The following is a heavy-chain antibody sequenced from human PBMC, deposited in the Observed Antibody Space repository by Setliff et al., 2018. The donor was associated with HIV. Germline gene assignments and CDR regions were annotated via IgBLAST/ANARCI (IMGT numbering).Heavy chain of an antibody. Sequence: GASVKVSCKASGYSFTSYYMHWVRQAPGQGLEWMGIIKPSDGSTSYAQKFQGRVTMTRDTSTSTVYMELSSLRSEDTAVYYCAREPSGSGNYFYFDYWGQGTLVTVSS. J-gene: IGHJ4*02. CDR2: IKPSDGST. CDR1: GYSFTSYY. CDR3: AREPSGSGNYFYFDY. D-gene: IGHD1-26*01. V-gene: IGHV1-46*01.